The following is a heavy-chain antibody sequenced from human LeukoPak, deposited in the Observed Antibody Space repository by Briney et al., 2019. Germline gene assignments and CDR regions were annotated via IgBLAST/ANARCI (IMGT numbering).Heavy chain of an antibody. D-gene: IGHD3-9*01. CDR1: GFTFSSYA. CDR2: ISWNSGSI. V-gene: IGHV3-9*01. Sequence: PGGSLRLSCAASGFTFSSYAMSWVRQAPGKGLEWVSGISWNSGSIGYADSVEGRFTISRDNAKNSLYLQMNSLRAEDTALYYCAKGSYDILTGYYLDYWGQGTLVTVSS. J-gene: IGHJ4*02. CDR3: AKGSYDILTGYYLDY.